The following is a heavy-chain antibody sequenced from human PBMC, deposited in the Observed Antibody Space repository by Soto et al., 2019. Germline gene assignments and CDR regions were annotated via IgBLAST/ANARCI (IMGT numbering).Heavy chain of an antibody. V-gene: IGHV1-69*13. D-gene: IGHD6-6*01. Sequence: SVKVSCTASGGTFSSYAISWVRQAPGQGLEWMGGIIPIVGTANYAQKFQGRVTITADESTSTAYMELSSLRCEDRALYHCARDRTGRSSYGFAPCGQG. CDR3: ARDRTGRSSYGFAP. CDR1: GGTFSSYA. CDR2: IIPIVGTA. J-gene: IGHJ5*02.